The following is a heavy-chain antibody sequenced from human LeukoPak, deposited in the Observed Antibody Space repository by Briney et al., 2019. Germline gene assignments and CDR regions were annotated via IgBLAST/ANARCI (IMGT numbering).Heavy chain of an antibody. V-gene: IGHV1-46*01. J-gene: IGHJ3*02. CDR1: GYTFTRYY. D-gene: IGHD3-22*01. CDR2: ISPSGANT. CDR3: ARAGVQDSSGYLAAFDI. Sequence: ASVKVSCKASGYTFTRYYMHWVRQAPGQGLEWMGIISPSGANTAYAQKFQGRVTMTRDTSTSTVYMELSSLRSEDTAVYYCARAGVQDSSGYLAAFDIWGQGTMVTVSS.